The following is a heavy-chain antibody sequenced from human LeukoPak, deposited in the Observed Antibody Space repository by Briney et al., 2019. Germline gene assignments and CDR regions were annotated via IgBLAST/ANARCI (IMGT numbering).Heavy chain of an antibody. V-gene: IGHV3-23*01. J-gene: IGHJ4*02. CDR3: AKGSGRGYSYGLEY. D-gene: IGHD5-18*01. CDR1: GFTFSSYG. CDR2: ISSSAGST. Sequence: PGGSLRLSCVASGFTFSSYGMTWVRQAPGKGPEWVSVISSSAGSTYHADSVKGRFTISRDNSKNTLYLQMNSLRAEDTAVYYCAKGSGRGYSYGLEYWGQGTLVTVSS.